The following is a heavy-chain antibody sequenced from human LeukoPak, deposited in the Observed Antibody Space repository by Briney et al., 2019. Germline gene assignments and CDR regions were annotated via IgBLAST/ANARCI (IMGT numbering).Heavy chain of an antibody. J-gene: IGHJ3*02. V-gene: IGHV3-66*01. CDR1: GFTVSSNY. CDR2: IYSGGST. CDR3: AREETTVTRGTFDI. D-gene: IGHD4-17*01. Sequence: GGSLRLSCAASGFTVSSNYMSWVRQAPGKGLEWVSVIYSGGSTYYADSMKGRFTISRDNSKNTLYLQMNSLRAEDTAVYYCAREETTVTRGTFDIWGQGTMVTVSS.